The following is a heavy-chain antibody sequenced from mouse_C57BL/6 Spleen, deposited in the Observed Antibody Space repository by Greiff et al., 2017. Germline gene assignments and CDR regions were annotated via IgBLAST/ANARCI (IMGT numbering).Heavy chain of an antibody. CDR2: IYPGDGDT. CDR1: GYAFSSYW. D-gene: IGHD2-1*01. J-gene: IGHJ2*01. CDR3: ARSSYYGNYLYYFDD. V-gene: IGHV1-80*01. Sequence: VQLQQSGAELVKPGASVKISCKASGYAFSSYWMNWVKQRPGKGLEWIGQIYPGDGDTNYNGKFKGKATLTADKSSSTAYMQLSSLTSEDSSVYFCARSSYYGNYLYYFDDWGKGTTLTVSS.